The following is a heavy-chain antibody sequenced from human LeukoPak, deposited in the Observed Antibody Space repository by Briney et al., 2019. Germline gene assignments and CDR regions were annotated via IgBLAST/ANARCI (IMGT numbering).Heavy chain of an antibody. J-gene: IGHJ5*02. V-gene: IGHV4-59*01. Sequence: SETLSLTCTVSGGSISSYYWSWIRQPPGKGLEWIGYIYYSGSTNYNPSLKGRVTISVDTSKNQFSLKLSSVTAADTAVYYCARAIVYDYVWGSPNWFDPWGQGTLVTVSS. D-gene: IGHD3-16*01. CDR3: ARAIVYDYVWGSPNWFDP. CDR1: GGSISSYY. CDR2: IYYSGST.